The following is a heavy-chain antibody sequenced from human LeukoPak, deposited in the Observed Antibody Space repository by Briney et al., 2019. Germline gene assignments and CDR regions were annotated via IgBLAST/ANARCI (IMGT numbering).Heavy chain of an antibody. CDR1: GFTFSSYS. Sequence: GGSLRLSCAASGFTFSSYSMNWVRQAPGKGLEWVSSISSSSSYIYYADSVKGRFTISRDNAKNSLYLQMNSLRAEDTAVYYCARDRAPLDYGDYVRSDNWFDPWGQGTLVTVSS. D-gene: IGHD4-17*01. V-gene: IGHV3-21*01. J-gene: IGHJ5*02. CDR2: ISSSSSYI. CDR3: ARDRAPLDYGDYVRSDNWFDP.